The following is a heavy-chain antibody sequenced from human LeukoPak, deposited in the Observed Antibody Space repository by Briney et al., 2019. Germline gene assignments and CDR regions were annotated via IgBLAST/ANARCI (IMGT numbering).Heavy chain of an antibody. D-gene: IGHD4-17*01. CDR3: SKGGPHTVTTYRWFDP. CDR2: INHSGST. J-gene: IGHJ5*02. V-gene: IGHV4-34*01. Sequence: SETLSLTCGVYGGSFIGYYWSWIRQPPGKGLEWIGEINHSGSTNYNPSLKSRVTISVDTSKRQFSLKLSSVTAADTAVYYCSKGGPHTVTTYRWFDPWGQGTLVTVSS. CDR1: GGSFIGYY.